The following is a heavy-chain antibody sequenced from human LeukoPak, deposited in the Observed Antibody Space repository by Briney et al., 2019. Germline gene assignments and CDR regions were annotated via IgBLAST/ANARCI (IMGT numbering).Heavy chain of an antibody. D-gene: IGHD2-15*01. J-gene: IGHJ4*03. CDR2: INPAGTET. V-gene: IGHV3-7*01. CDR3: PRFWYVAAVDL. CDR1: GFSLSAYG. Sequence: GGSLRLSCAASGFSLSAYGMTWVRQAPGTGLEWVANINPAGTETYYVDPVKAQFPISRDNPKNLLYLQMNTLRAEDTPVYYCPRFWYVAAVDLWGHGTLFTVSS.